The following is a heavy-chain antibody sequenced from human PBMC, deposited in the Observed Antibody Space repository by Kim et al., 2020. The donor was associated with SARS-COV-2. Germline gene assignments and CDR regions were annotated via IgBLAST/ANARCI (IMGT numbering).Heavy chain of an antibody. CDR3: AGAARPPDIVVVPAAPSYNWFDP. D-gene: IGHD2-2*01. CDR1: GYSISSGYY. Sequence: SETLSLTCTVSGYSISSGYYWGWIRQPPGKGLEWIGSIYHSGSTYYNPSLKSRVTISVDTSKNQFSLKLSSVTAADTAVYYCAGAARPPDIVVVPAAPSYNWFDPWGQGTLVTVSS. CDR2: IYHSGST. V-gene: IGHV4-38-2*02. J-gene: IGHJ5*02.